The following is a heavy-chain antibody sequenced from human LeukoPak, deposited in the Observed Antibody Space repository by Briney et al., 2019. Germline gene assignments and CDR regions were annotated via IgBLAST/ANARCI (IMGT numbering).Heavy chain of an antibody. D-gene: IGHD3-3*01. CDR3: ARGYYDFWSGYGPYFDY. J-gene: IGHJ4*02. CDR1: GGSVSRDY. V-gene: IGHV4-59*02. CDR2: IYNIGGT. Sequence: SETLPLTCSVSGGSVSRDYWSWIRQPPGKRLEWLGYIYNIGGTNYNPSLKSRVSISADTSKNQFSLKLSSVTAADTAVYYCARGYYDFWSGYGPYFDYWGQGTLVTVSS.